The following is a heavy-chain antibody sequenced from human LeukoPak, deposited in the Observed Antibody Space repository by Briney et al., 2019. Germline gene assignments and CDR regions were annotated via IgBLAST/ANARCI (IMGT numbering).Heavy chain of an antibody. CDR3: ARAGNSDYDYPLDGFDI. V-gene: IGHV1-2*02. D-gene: IGHD5-12*01. CDR1: EYTFIDYY. CDR2: INPNSGGT. J-gene: IGHJ3*02. Sequence: EASVKVSCKASEYTFIDYYIHWVRQAPGQGLEWMGWINPNSGGTNYAQKFQGRFTMTRDTSISTAYMEVSRLRSDDTAVYYCARAGNSDYDYPLDGFDIWGQGTMVSVSS.